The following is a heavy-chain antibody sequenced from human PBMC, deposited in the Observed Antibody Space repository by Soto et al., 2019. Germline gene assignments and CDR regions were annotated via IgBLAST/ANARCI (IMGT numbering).Heavy chain of an antibody. CDR3: AANIDFRGYYYYMDV. CDR1: GFTFSSYA. Sequence: GGSLRLSCAASGFTFSSYAMSWVRQAPGKGLEWVSAISGSGGSTYYADSVKGRFTISRDNSKNTLYLQMNSLRAEDTAVYYCAANIDFRGYYYYMDVWGKGTTVTVSS. J-gene: IGHJ6*03. CDR2: ISGSGGST. D-gene: IGHD5-12*01. V-gene: IGHV3-23*01.